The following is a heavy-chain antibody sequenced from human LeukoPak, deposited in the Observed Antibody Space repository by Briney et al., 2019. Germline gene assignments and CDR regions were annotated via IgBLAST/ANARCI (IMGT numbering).Heavy chain of an antibody. V-gene: IGHV4-34*01. CDR2: INHSGST. CDR1: GGSFSGYY. Sequence: SETLSLTCAVYGGSFSGYYWSWIRQPPGKGLEWIGEINHSGSTNYNPSLKSRVTISVDTSKNQFSLKLSSVTAADTAVYYCARDSAGYSSKCWFDPWGQGTLVTVSS. CDR3: ARDSAGYSSKCWFDP. D-gene: IGHD6-13*01. J-gene: IGHJ5*02.